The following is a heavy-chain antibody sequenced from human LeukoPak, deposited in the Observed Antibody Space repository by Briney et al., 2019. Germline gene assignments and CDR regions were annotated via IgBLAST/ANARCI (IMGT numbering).Heavy chain of an antibody. V-gene: IGHV3-21*01. D-gene: IGHD6-6*01. CDR2: ISSSSSYI. J-gene: IGHJ4*02. Sequence: GGSLRLSCAASGFTFSSYSVNWVRQAPGKGLEWVSSISSSSSYIYYADSVKGRFTISRDNAKNSLYLQMNSLRAEDTAVYYCARGGIAARTIGYWGQGTLVTVSS. CDR1: GFTFSSYS. CDR3: ARGGIAARTIGY.